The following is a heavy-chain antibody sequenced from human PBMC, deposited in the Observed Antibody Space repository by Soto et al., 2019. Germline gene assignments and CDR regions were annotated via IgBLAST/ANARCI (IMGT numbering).Heavy chain of an antibody. CDR2: IYYSGST. CDR3: ARRHSSSFFDY. V-gene: IGHV4-39*01. CDR1: GGSISSSSYY. J-gene: IGHJ4*02. Sequence: QLQLQESGPGLVKPSETLSLTCTVSGGSISSSSYYWGWIRQPPGKGLEWIGNIYYSGSTSYNPSLKRRVTVSVDPSKTQLSLKLSSVTAADTAVYYRARRHSSSFFDYWGQGTLVTVSS. D-gene: IGHD6-13*01.